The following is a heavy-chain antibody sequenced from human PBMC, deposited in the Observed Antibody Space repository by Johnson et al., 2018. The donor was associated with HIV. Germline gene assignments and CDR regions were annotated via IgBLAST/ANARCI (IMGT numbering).Heavy chain of an antibody. CDR3: VRDGNYYDRSGYRVDAFDV. J-gene: IGHJ3*01. CDR1: GFSFSSYG. CDR2: ISHDGSNK. D-gene: IGHD3-22*01. V-gene: IGHV3-30*03. Sequence: QVQLVESGGGVVQPGRSLRVSCAASGFSFSSYGMHWVRQAPGKGLEWVAVISHDGSNKYYVDSVKGRFTISRDNSKNTLHLQMNSLRAGDTAVYYCVRDGNYYDRSGYRVDAFDVWGQGTMVTVSS.